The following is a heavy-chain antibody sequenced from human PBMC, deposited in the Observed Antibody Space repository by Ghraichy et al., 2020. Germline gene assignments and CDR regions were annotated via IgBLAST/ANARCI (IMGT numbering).Heavy chain of an antibody. Sequence: SVKVSCKASGYTFTSYAMHWVRQAPGQRLEWMGWINAGNGNTKYSQKFQGRVTITRDTSASTAYMELSSLRSEDTAVYYCATSDPMVATYGYWGQGTLVTVSS. CDR1: GYTFTSYA. CDR3: ATSDPMVATYGY. V-gene: IGHV1-3*01. CDR2: INAGNGNT. D-gene: IGHD5-12*01. J-gene: IGHJ4*02.